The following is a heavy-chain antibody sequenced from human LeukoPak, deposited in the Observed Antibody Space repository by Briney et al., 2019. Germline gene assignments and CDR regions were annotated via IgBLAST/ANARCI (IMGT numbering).Heavy chain of an antibody. V-gene: IGHV1-69*04. J-gene: IGHJ3*01. Sequence: APVKVSCKASGGTFSGYVVTYAVGWVRQAPGQGLEWMGRIIPTLALTQYAQKFQGRVTITADKSTNTAYLELSSLRSDDTAVYYCARGDYGDSYVGGGEDLDGWGQGTMVTVSS. CDR1: GGTFSGYV. CDR2: IIPTLALT. D-gene: IGHD4-17*01. CDR3: ARGDYGDSYVGGGEDLDG.